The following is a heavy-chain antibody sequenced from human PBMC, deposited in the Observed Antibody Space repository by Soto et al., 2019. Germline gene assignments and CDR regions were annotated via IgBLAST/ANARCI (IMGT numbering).Heavy chain of an antibody. CDR1: GFTFSSYG. CDR3: KLELDY. D-gene: IGHD1-7*01. J-gene: IGHJ4*02. CDR2: ISYDGSNK. V-gene: IGHV3-30*03. Sequence: GGSLRLSCAASGFTFSSYGMHWVRQAPGKGLEWVAVISYDGSNKYYADSVKGRFTISRDNSKNTLYLQMNSLRAEETAVYYCKLELDYWGQGTLVTVS.